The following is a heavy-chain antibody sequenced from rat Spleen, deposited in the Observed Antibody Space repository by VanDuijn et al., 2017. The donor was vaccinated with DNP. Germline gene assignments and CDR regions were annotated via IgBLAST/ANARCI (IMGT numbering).Heavy chain of an antibody. J-gene: IGHJ2*01. D-gene: IGHD1-4*01. CDR1: GFTFSDYN. CDR2: IIHDGKRT. CDR3: TRGSSLPGYLDY. V-gene: IGHV5S10*01. Sequence: EVQLVESGGGLVQPGRSRKLSCAASGFTFSDYNMAWVRQAPTNGLEWVSTIIHDGKRTYYGDSVRGRFTISRDNGESSLDLQMNSLWSEDTATYYCTRGSSLPGYLDYWGQGVLVTVSS.